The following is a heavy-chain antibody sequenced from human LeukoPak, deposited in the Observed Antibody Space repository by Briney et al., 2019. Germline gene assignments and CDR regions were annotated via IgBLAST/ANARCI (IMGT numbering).Heavy chain of an antibody. CDR3: AKESHHQDGYNYPLDH. CDR2: INPNGGST. Sequence: ASVKVSCKASGYTFTSYYMHWVRQAPGQGLDWMGQINPNGGSTSWAQKFQGRVTMTRDVSTSTVHMELSSLRSEDTAVYYCAKESHHQDGYNYPLDHWGQGTLVTVSS. J-gene: IGHJ4*02. D-gene: IGHD5-24*01. CDR1: GYTFTSYY. V-gene: IGHV1-46*01.